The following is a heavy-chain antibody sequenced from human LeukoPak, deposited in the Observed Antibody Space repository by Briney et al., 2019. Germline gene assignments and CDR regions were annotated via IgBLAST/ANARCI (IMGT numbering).Heavy chain of an antibody. CDR1: GASISHYY. V-gene: IGHV4-4*09. J-gene: IGHJ3*01. D-gene: IGHD2-2*01. CDR2: IYGNGTT. Sequence: SETLSLTCAVSGASISHYYWSRIRQPPGKGPEWIGYIYGNGTTYYNPSLMSRVTMSVDTSRRHFSLILRSVTAADTAVYYGARTPCSRASCYDGRGNAFDVWGRGTGVTVS. CDR3: ARTPCSRASCYDGRGNAFDV.